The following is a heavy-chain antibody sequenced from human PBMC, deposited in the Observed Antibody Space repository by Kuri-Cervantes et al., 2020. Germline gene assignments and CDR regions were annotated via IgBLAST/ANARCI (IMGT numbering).Heavy chain of an antibody. Sequence: ESLKISCTVSGGSISSSSYYWGWIRQPPGKGLEWIGSIYHSGSTYYNPSLKSRVTISVDTSKNQFSLKLSSVTAADTAVYYCARGAYGDYWGQGTLVTVSS. D-gene: IGHD5-12*01. CDR3: ARGAYGDY. J-gene: IGHJ4*02. CDR1: GGSISSSSYY. CDR2: IYHSGST. V-gene: IGHV4-39*07.